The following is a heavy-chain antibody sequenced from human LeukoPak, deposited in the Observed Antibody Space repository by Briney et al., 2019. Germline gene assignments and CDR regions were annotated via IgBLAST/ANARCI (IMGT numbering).Heavy chain of an antibody. D-gene: IGHD1/OR15-1a*01. V-gene: IGHV1-69*13. CDR2: IIPMSGTT. J-gene: IGHJ4*02. CDR3: ARSNNVFFAGDH. Sequence: SVKVSCRASGDTFSSYAFSWVRQAPGQGLEWMGAIIPMSGTTHYAQNFQGRVTITSDESTRTVYLEVTSLRSEDTALYYCARSNNVFFAGDHWGQGTLVTVSS. CDR1: GDTFSSYA.